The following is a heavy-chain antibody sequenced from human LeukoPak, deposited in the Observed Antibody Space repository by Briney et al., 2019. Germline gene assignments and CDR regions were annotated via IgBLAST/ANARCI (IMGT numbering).Heavy chain of an antibody. CDR2: TKHSEST. J-gene: IGHJ4*02. D-gene: IGHD6-19*01. Sequence: PSETLSLTCAVYGGSFSDYYWSWIRQSPGKGLEWIGEIKSTGTTNWIGETKHSESTNYNPSLKSRVTISADTSKNQFSLKLTSVTAADTAVYYCATKQWLAPPPDSWGQGTPVTVSS. CDR1: GGSFSDYY. V-gene: IGHV4-34*01. CDR3: ATKQWLAPPPDS.